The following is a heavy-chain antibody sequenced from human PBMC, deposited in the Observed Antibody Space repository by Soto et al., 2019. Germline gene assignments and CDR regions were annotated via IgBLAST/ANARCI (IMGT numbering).Heavy chain of an antibody. V-gene: IGHV1-18*01. CDR2: ISAYNGNT. J-gene: IGHJ4*02. CDR3: ARVQSGYDFAY. Sequence: QVQLVQSGAEVKKPGASVKVSCKASGYTFTSYGINWVRQAPGQGLEWMGWISAYNGNTHYAQKRKGRVTMTTDTSTSTAYMELRSLRSADTDVYYCARVQSGYDFAYWGQGTLVTVSS. CDR1: GYTFTSYG. D-gene: IGHD5-12*01.